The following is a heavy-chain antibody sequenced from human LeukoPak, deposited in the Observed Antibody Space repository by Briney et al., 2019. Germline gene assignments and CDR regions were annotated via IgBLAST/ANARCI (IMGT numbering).Heavy chain of an antibody. CDR1: GFSCTKYW. CDR2: LHPDGSER. J-gene: IGHJ2*01. V-gene: IGHV3-7*01. D-gene: IGHD5-12*01. Sequence: GGSLRLSCVASGFSCTKYWMTWVRQAPGKGLEWVARLHPDGSERNYVGSVEGRFTVFGDNAENSLFLQMHRLSVEDTAVYYCARGGHSFDYLHRGTLLSVPPDSTRGR. CDR3: ARGGHSFDYLHRGTLLSVPPDST.